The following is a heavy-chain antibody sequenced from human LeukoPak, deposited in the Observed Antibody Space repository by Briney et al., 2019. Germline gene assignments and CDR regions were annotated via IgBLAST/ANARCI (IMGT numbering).Heavy chain of an antibody. CDR1: GGSISTYY. V-gene: IGHV4-59*01. D-gene: IGHD2-2*01. J-gene: IGHJ6*04. Sequence: SGTLSLTCTVSGGSISTYYWSWIRQPPGEGLEWIGYIHYSGTTKYNPSLKSRVTISVDASKNQFSLKLSSVTAADTAVYYCARDGDCSSTTCNYGMDVWGKGTTVTVSS. CDR2: IHYSGTT. CDR3: ARDGDCSSTTCNYGMDV.